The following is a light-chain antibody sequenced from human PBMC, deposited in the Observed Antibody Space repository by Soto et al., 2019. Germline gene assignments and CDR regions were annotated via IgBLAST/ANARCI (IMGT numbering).Light chain of an antibody. Sequence: EIVLTQSPGTLSLSPGARATLSCRASQSVSSSYLACYQQKPGQAPRLLISGASSRSTGIPDRFSGSGSGTDFTLTISRLEPEDFAVYYCQQYGSSPRTFGPGTKVDIK. J-gene: IGKJ3*01. CDR1: QSVSSSY. V-gene: IGKV3-20*01. CDR3: QQYGSSPRT. CDR2: GAS.